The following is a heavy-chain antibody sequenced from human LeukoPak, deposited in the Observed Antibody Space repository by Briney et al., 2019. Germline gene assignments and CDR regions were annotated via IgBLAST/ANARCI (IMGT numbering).Heavy chain of an antibody. CDR2: IKSQKDGGTI. CDR1: RFTFIYW. D-gene: IGHD6-25*01. CDR3: TTGSSYSGLDN. Sequence: GGSLRLSCAVSRFTFIYWMSWVRQAPGKGLEWVGRIKSQKDGGTIDYAAPVKGGFTISRDDSKNTLYLQMNSLKIEDTAVYYCTTGSSYSGLDNWGQGTLVTVPS. V-gene: IGHV3-15*01. J-gene: IGHJ4*02.